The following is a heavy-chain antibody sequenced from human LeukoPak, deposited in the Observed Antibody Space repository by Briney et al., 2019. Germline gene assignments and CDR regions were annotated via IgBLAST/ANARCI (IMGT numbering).Heavy chain of an antibody. Sequence: GRSLRLSCAASGFTFGSYGMHWVRQAPGKGLEWVAVIWYDGSNKYYADSVKGRFTISRDYSKNTLYLQMNSLRAEDTAVYYCARDAWEDKVGAFDIWGQGTMVTVSS. D-gene: IGHD5-12*01. CDR2: IWYDGSNK. CDR3: ARDAWEDKVGAFDI. V-gene: IGHV3-33*01. J-gene: IGHJ3*02. CDR1: GFTFGSYG.